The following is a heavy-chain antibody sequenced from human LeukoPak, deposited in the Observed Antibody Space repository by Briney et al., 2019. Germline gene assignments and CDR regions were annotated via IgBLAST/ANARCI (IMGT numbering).Heavy chain of an antibody. J-gene: IGHJ4*02. Sequence: GGSLRLSCAASRFIFSSYEMNWVRQAPGKGLEWISYISTSGSIIYYADSVKGRFTISRDNAKNSLYLQMNSLRAEDTAVYYCARQFPYCGGDCSSFGYWGQGTLVTVSS. CDR3: ARQFPYCGGDCSSFGY. CDR1: RFIFSSYE. CDR2: ISTSGSII. V-gene: IGHV3-48*03. D-gene: IGHD2-21*02.